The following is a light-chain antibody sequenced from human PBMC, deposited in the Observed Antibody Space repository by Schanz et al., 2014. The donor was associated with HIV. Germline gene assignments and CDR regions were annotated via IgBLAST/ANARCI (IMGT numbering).Light chain of an antibody. CDR1: QSVDSD. CDR3: QHYDSSPLA. V-gene: IGKV3-20*01. CDR2: GAS. J-gene: IGKJ1*01. Sequence: EIVLTQSPATLSVSPGESATLSCRASQSVDSDLAWYQQKPGQAPRLLIYGASTRATGIPDRFRGSGSGTDFTLTVSRLEPEDFAVYFCQHYDSSPLAFGQGTKVEIK.